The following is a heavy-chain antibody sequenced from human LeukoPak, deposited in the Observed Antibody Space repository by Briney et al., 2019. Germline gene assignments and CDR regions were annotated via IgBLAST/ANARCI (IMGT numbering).Heavy chain of an antibody. J-gene: IGHJ6*03. CDR1: GFTFSTYW. Sequence: GGSLRLSCAASGFTFSTYWLHWVRQGSGKGLEWVSSISSSNGYIYYADSVKGRFTISRDNAKNSLYLQMNSLRAEDTAVYYCAKAMVRGPPGDYYYMDVWGKGTTVTISS. V-gene: IGHV3-21*01. D-gene: IGHD3-10*01. CDR2: ISSSNGYI. CDR3: AKAMVRGPPGDYYYMDV.